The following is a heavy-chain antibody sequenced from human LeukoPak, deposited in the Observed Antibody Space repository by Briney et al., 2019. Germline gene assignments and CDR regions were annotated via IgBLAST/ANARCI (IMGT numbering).Heavy chain of an antibody. J-gene: IGHJ5*02. V-gene: IGHV4-34*01. D-gene: IGHD1-14*01. CDR2: INHIGHT. CDR3: ARGGRTTTYVTS. Sequence: PSETLSLTCAVYGGSLSGYYWSWLRQPPGKGLEWIGEINHIGHTNYNPSLKSRVTISADTSKNQFSLKLSSVTAADTAVYYCARGGRTTTYVTSWGQGTLVTVSS. CDR1: GGSLSGYY.